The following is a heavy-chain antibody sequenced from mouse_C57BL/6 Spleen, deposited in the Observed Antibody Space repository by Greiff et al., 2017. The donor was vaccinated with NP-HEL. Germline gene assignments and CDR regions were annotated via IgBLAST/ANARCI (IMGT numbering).Heavy chain of an antibody. CDR1: GYSFTGYY. V-gene: IGHV1-42*01. CDR3: ARGGREGEYYFDY. J-gene: IGHJ2*01. D-gene: IGHD3-3*01. Sequence: EVKLMESGPELVKPGASVKISCKASGYSFTGYYMNWVKQSPEKSLEWIGEINPSTGGTTYNQKFKAKATLTVDKSSSTAYMQLKSLTSEDSAVYYCARGGREGEYYFDYWGQGTTLTVSS. CDR2: INPSTGGT.